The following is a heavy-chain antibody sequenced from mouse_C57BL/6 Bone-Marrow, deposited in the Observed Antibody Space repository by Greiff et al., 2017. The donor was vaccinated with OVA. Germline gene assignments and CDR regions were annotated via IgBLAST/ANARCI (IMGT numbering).Heavy chain of an antibody. D-gene: IGHD1-3*01. CDR1: GFTFSDYG. V-gene: IGHV5-17*01. J-gene: IGHJ3*01. Sequence: EVKLMESGGGLVKPGGSLKLPCAASGFTFSDYGMHWVRPAPEKGLEWVAYISSGSSTIYYADTVTGRFTISRDNAKNTLFLQMTSLGSEDTDMYYCASEKVKVPCAYWGQGRLGTVSA. CDR3: ASEKVKVPCAY. CDR2: ISSGSSTI.